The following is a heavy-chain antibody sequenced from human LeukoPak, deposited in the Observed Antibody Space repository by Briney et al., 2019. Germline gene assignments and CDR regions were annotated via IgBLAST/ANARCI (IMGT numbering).Heavy chain of an antibody. J-gene: IGHJ4*02. V-gene: IGHV3-48*02. CDR3: ARARGVDY. Sequence: PETSLRLSCAASGFTFSSHTMNWVRQAPGKGLEWVSSISSTSNTIYYADSVKGRFTISRDNAKNSLYLQMNSLRDEDTAVYYCARARGVDYWGQGTLVTVAS. CDR1: GFTFSSHT. CDR2: ISSTSNTI.